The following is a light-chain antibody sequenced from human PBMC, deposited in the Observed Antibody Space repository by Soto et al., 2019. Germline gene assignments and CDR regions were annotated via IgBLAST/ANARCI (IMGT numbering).Light chain of an antibody. Sequence: DIQVTQSPSPLSASVGDRVTITCRASQSISHWLAWYQQKPGKAPKVLIYKASSLESGVPSRFSGSGSGTQSTLTISTLQTEDFATYYCQHYAANSPWTFGQGTKVEIK. V-gene: IGKV1-5*03. CDR3: QHYAANSPWT. J-gene: IGKJ1*01. CDR2: KAS. CDR1: QSISHW.